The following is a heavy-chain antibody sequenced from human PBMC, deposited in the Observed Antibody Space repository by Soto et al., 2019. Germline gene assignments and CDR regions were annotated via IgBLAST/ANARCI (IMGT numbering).Heavy chain of an antibody. J-gene: IGHJ5*02. D-gene: IGHD2-15*01. Sequence: SETLSLTCAVSGGSISSSNWWSWVRQPPGKGLEWIGEIYHSGGTNYNPSLKSRVTISLDTSKNQFSLRLTSVTAADTAIYYCARDRVVDATFSKYNRFDPWGQGTLVTVSS. CDR2: IYHSGGT. CDR1: GGSISSSNW. CDR3: ARDRVVDATFSKYNRFDP. V-gene: IGHV4-4*02.